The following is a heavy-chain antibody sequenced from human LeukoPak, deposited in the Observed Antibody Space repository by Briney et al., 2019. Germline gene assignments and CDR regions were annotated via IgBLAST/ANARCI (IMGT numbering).Heavy chain of an antibody. V-gene: IGHV3-7*01. CDR1: GFTFGDYS. CDR3: YVGPTDY. D-gene: IGHD1-26*01. J-gene: IGHJ4*02. CDR2: IKQDGSEK. Sequence: PGRSLRLSCTASGFTFGDYSMSWVRQAPGKGLEWVANIKQDGSEKNYLGSVKGRFTISRDNAKNSLYLQMNSLRAEDTAVYYCYVGPTDYWGQGTLVTVSS.